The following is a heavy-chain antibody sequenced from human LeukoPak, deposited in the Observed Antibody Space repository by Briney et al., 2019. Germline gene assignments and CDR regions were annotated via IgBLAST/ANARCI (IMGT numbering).Heavy chain of an antibody. CDR2: INQGGSDK. D-gene: IGHD1-14*01. CDR1: GFTFSGHW. J-gene: IGHJ4*02. V-gene: IGHV3-7*01. CDR3: TRDRSRAEDD. Sequence: GGSLRLSCAASGFTFSGHWMSWVRQAPGKGLEWVANINQGGSDKYYVDSVKGRFAISRDNANNLLYLQMNSLRGEDTAVYYCTRDRSRAEDDWGQGTLVTVSS.